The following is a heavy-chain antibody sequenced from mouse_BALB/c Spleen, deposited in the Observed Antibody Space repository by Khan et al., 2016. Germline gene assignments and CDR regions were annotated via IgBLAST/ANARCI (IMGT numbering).Heavy chain of an antibody. CDR1: GFNIKDTY. J-gene: IGHJ4*01. CDR2: IDPANGNT. D-gene: IGHD1-1*01. Sequence: VQLKQSGAELVKPGASVKLSCIASGFNIKDTYMHWVKQRPEQGLEWIGRIDPANGNTKYDPKFQGKATITADTSSTTAYLQLSSLTSEDTAVYYCARTVVAPDYAMDYWGQGTSVTVSS. V-gene: IGHV14-3*02. CDR3: ARTVVAPDYAMDY.